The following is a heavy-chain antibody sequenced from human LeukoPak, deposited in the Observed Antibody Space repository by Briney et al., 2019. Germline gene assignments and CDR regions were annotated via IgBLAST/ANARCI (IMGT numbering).Heavy chain of an antibody. V-gene: IGHV1-69*04. CDR3: ARDGVTTRFDY. CDR2: IIPILGIA. D-gene: IGHD4-17*01. CDR1: GGTFSSYA. J-gene: IGHJ4*02. Sequence: SVKVSCKASGGTFSSYAISWVRQAPGQGLEWMGRIIPILGIANYAQKFQGRVTITADKSTSTAYMELRSLRSDDTAVYYCARDGVTTRFDYWGQGTLVTVSS.